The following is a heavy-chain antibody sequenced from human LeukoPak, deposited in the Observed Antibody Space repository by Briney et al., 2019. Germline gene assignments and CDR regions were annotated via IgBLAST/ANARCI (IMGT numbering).Heavy chain of an antibody. CDR2: IYYSGST. J-gene: IGHJ4*02. CDR3: ARGYYYDGTGYGR. Sequence: PSQTLSLTCTVSGGSISSGGYYWSWIRQHPGKGLEWIRYIYYSGSTYYNPSLKSRVTISVDTSKNQFSLKLSSVTAADTAVYYCARGYYYDGTGYGRWGQGTLVTVSS. V-gene: IGHV4-31*03. CDR1: GGSISSGGYY. D-gene: IGHD3-22*01.